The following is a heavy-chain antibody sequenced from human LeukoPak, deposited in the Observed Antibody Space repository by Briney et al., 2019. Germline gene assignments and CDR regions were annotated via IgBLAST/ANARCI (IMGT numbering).Heavy chain of an antibody. J-gene: IGHJ4*02. CDR2: IYCSGST. D-gene: IGHD4/OR15-4a*01. CDR3: AGMTMVTGGFDY. V-gene: IGHV4-31*03. CDR1: GGSISSGGYY. Sequence: SETLSLTCTVSGGSISSGGYYWNWIRQHPGKGLEWIGYIYCSGSTFYNPSLMSRVTISLDTSKNQFSLKLSSVTAADTVVYYCAGMTMVTGGFDYWGQGTLVTVSS.